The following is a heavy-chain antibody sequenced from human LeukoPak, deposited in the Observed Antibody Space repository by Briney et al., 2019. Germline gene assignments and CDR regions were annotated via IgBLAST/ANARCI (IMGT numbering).Heavy chain of an antibody. CDR3: ARATGYGSGSFHFDY. CDR1: GGSISSGYY. D-gene: IGHD3-10*01. J-gene: IGHJ4*02. Sequence: SETLSLTCTVSGGSISSGYYWGWIRQPPGKGLEWIGSIYHSGSTYYNPSLKSRVTISVDTSKNQFSLKLSSVTAADTAVYYCARATGYGSGSFHFDYWGQGTLVTVSS. CDR2: IYHSGST. V-gene: IGHV4-38-2*02.